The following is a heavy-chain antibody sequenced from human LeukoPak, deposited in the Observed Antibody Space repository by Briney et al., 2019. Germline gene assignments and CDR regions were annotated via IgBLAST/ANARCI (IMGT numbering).Heavy chain of an antibody. D-gene: IGHD3-10*01. CDR3: AREKGYYGSGTYFLYYMDV. CDR1: GGSISSYY. Sequence: PSETLSLTCTVSGGSISSYYWSWIRQPAGKGLEWIGRFYTSGSTNYNPSLKSRVTMSVDTSKNQFSLKLSSVTAADTAVYYCAREKGYYGSGTYFLYYMDVWGKGTTVTISS. V-gene: IGHV4-4*07. CDR2: FYTSGST. J-gene: IGHJ6*03.